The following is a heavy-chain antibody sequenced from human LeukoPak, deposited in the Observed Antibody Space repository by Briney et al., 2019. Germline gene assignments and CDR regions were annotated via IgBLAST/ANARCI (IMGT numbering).Heavy chain of an antibody. CDR2: ISGSGDST. V-gene: IGHV3-23*01. CDR3: ARAGGYDSSGSSFYYYGMDV. Sequence: GGSLRLSCAASGFTFSSYAMSWVRQAPGKGLEWVSGISGSGDSTYYGDSVKGRFTISRDNSKDTLYLQMNSLRAGDTAVYYCARAGGYDSSGSSFYYYGMDVWGQGTTVTVSS. J-gene: IGHJ6*02. D-gene: IGHD3-22*01. CDR1: GFTFSSYA.